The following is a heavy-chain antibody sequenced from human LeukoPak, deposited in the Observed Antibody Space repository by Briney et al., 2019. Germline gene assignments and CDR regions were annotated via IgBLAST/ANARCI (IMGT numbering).Heavy chain of an antibody. V-gene: IGHV3-23*01. D-gene: IGHD5-18*01. J-gene: IGHJ4*02. CDR1: GFTFSSYA. Sequence: GGSLRLSCAASGFTFSSYAMSWVRQAPGKGLEWVSAISGSGGSTYYADAVKGRFTISRDNSKNTLYLQMNSLRAEDTAVYYCARDRTWIQLWLFDYWGQGTLVTVSS. CDR2: ISGSGGST. CDR3: ARDRTWIQLWLFDY.